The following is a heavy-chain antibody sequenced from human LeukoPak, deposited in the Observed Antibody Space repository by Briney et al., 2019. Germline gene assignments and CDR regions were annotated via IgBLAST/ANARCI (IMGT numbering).Heavy chain of an antibody. D-gene: IGHD6-19*01. J-gene: IGHJ6*03. CDR1: GFTFSSYA. CDR2: ISYDGSNK. CDR3: ARGSGWHYYYYYMDV. V-gene: IGHV3-30*04. Sequence: GGSLRLSCAASGFTFSSYAMHWVRQAPGKGLEWVAVISYDGSNKYYADSVKGRFTISRDNSKNTLYLQMNSLRAEDTAVYYCARGSGWHYYYYYMDVWGKGTTVTVSS.